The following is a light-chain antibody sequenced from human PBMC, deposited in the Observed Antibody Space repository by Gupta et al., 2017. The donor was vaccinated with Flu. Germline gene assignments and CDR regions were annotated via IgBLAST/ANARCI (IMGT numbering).Light chain of an antibody. CDR2: AAS. Sequence: GDRVTITCRASQSIGSHLNWYQQKPGKAPKLLIYAASSLQSGVPSRFSGGGSGADFTLTISSLQPEDFATYSCQQTNTAPLTFGGGTKVEIK. J-gene: IGKJ4*01. V-gene: IGKV1-39*01. CDR1: QSIGSH. CDR3: QQTNTAPLT.